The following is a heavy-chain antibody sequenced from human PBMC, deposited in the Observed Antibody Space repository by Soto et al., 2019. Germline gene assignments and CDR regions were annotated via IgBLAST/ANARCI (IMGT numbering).Heavy chain of an antibody. J-gene: IGHJ6*02. CDR3: ARLFREAYYYYGMDV. Sequence: GESLKISCKGSGYNFTSFWISWVRHVPGKGLEWMGRIDPSDSYTTYSPSFQGHVTLSADKSISTAYLQWSSLKASDTAIYYCARLFREAYYYYGMDVWGQGTTVTVSS. CDR2: IDPSDSYT. V-gene: IGHV5-10-1*01. CDR1: GYNFTSFW.